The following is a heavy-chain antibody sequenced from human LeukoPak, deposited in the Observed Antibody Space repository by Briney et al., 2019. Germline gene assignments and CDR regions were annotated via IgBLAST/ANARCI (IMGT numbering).Heavy chain of an antibody. CDR1: GFTFSSYA. V-gene: IGHV3-23*01. Sequence: PGGSLRLSCAASGFTFSSYAMSWVRQAPGKGLEWVSAISGSGGSTYYADSVKGRFTISRDNAKNSLYLQMNSLRAEDTAVYYCARVMVVTDAFDIWGQGTMVTVSS. CDR2: ISGSGGST. J-gene: IGHJ3*02. CDR3: ARVMVVTDAFDI. D-gene: IGHD4-23*01.